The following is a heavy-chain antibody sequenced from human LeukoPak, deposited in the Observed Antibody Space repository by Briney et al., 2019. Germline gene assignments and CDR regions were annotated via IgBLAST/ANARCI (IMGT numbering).Heavy chain of an antibody. D-gene: IGHD3-10*01. CDR2: ISTSVSTI. Sequence: PGGSLGLSCAASGFTFNTFSNYYMSWIRQAPGKGLEWISYISTSVSTISYADSVKGRFTISGDNAENPLSLQMNSLRAEDTAFYYCAGGYGSGSYSAWGQGTLVTVSS. V-gene: IGHV3-11*01. CDR3: AGGYGSGSYSA. CDR1: GFTFNTFSNYY. J-gene: IGHJ5*02.